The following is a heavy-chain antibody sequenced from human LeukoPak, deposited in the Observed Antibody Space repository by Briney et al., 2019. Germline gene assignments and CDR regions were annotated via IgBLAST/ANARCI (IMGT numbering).Heavy chain of an antibody. V-gene: IGHV3-48*01. Sequence: GGSLRLSXAASGFTFSSYSMNWVRQAPGKGLEWVSYISSSSSTIYYADSVKGRSTISRDNAKNSLYLQMNSLRAEDTAVYYCARDPSTSYYDSSGSRYYYYYMDVWGKGTTVTVSS. CDR2: ISSSSSTI. D-gene: IGHD3-22*01. CDR1: GFTFSSYS. J-gene: IGHJ6*03. CDR3: ARDPSTSYYDSSGSRYYYYYMDV.